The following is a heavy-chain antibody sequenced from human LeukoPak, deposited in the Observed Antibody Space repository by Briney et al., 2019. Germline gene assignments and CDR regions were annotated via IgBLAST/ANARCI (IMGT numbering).Heavy chain of an antibody. CDR3: ARAAAVAVRPLDY. V-gene: IGHV1-2*02. Sequence: GASVKVSCKASGYTFTSYGITWVRQAPGQGLEWMGWINPNSGGTNYAQKFQGRVTMTRDTSISTAYMELSRLRSDDTAVYYCARAAAVAVRPLDYWGQGTLVTVSS. CDR1: GYTFTSYG. CDR2: INPNSGGT. D-gene: IGHD6-19*01. J-gene: IGHJ4*02.